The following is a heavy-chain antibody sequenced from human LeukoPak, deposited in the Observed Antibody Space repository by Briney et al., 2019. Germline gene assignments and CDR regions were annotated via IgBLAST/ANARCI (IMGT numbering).Heavy chain of an antibody. CDR2: IYHSGST. V-gene: IGHV4-30-2*01. Sequence: SETLSLTCAVSGGSISSGGYSWSWIRQPPGKGLEWIGYIYHSGSTYYNPSLKSRVTISVDRSKNQFSLKLSSVTAADTAVYYCARAAVRLGFPFDYWGQGTLVTVSS. CDR1: GGSISSGGYS. D-gene: IGHD1-1*01. J-gene: IGHJ4*02. CDR3: ARAAVRLGFPFDY.